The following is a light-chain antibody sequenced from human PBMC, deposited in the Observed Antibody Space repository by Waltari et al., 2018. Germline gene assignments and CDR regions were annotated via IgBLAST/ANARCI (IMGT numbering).Light chain of an antibody. CDR2: GAS. V-gene: IGKV1-39*01. Sequence: DIKMTESPFTLSASVGERVTLTCRASQSISTYLNWYQQKPGKAPNLLIYGASNLQSGVPSRFSGRGSGTDFTLTISSLQPEDFANYYCQQSNSLPWTFGQGTKVEIK. CDR1: QSISTY. J-gene: IGKJ1*01. CDR3: QQSNSLPWT.